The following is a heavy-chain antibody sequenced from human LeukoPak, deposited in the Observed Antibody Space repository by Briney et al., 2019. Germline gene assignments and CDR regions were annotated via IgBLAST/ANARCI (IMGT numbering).Heavy chain of an antibody. V-gene: IGHV3-48*04. Sequence: PGGSLRLSCAASGFTFTTYGMHWVRQAQGKGLEWVSYISSGSSVIYYADSVKGRFTISRDNAKNSLYLQMNSLRAEDTATYYCASDRTVTTFDSWGQGTLVTVSS. CDR2: ISSGSSVI. CDR3: ASDRTVTTFDS. CDR1: GFTFTTYG. D-gene: IGHD4-17*01. J-gene: IGHJ4*02.